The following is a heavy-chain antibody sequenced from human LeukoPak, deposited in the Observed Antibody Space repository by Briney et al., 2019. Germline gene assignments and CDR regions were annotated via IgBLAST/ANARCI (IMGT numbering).Heavy chain of an antibody. D-gene: IGHD1-26*01. V-gene: IGHV3-48*03. Sequence: QPGGSLRLSCATSGFTFGSYEMNWVRQAPGKGLERVSYISSSSRIIYYADSVKGRFTISRDNAKESLYLQMNSLRAEDTAVYYCARNPIVGATTWFDPWGQGTLVTVSS. J-gene: IGHJ5*02. CDR1: GFTFGSYE. CDR2: ISSSSRII. CDR3: ARNPIVGATTWFDP.